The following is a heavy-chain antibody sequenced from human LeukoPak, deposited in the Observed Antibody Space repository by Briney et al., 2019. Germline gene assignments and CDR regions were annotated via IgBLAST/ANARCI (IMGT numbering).Heavy chain of an antibody. D-gene: IGHD5-24*01. Sequence: GGSLRLSCAVSGFTFSSYAMSWVRQAPGKGLEWVSTISGSGGSTYYADSVKGRFTISRDNPKNTLYLQMNSLRAEDTAVYYCAKGGGYNGYYYYNYMDVWGKGTTVTVSS. J-gene: IGHJ6*03. CDR1: GFTFSSYA. V-gene: IGHV3-23*01. CDR2: ISGSGGST. CDR3: AKGGGYNGYYYYNYMDV.